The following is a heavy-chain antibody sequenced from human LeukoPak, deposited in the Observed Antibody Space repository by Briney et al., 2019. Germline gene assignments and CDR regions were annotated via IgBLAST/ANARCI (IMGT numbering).Heavy chain of an antibody. CDR2: INHSGST. Sequence: SETLSLTCAVYGGSFSGYYWSWIRQPPGKGLGWIGEINHSGSTNYNPSLKSRVTISVDTSKNQFSLKLSSVTAADTAVYYCARGLRRGSSSPYNWFDPWGQGTLVTVSS. CDR1: GGSFSGYY. V-gene: IGHV4-34*01. CDR3: ARGLRRGSSSPYNWFDP. J-gene: IGHJ5*02. D-gene: IGHD6-6*01.